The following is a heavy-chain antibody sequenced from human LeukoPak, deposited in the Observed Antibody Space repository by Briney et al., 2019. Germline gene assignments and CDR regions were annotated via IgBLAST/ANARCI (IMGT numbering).Heavy chain of an antibody. V-gene: IGHV1-24*01. D-gene: IGHD2-8*01. CDR1: GYTLTELS. CDR2: VDPEDVET. Sequence: ASVKVSCKVSGYTLTELSMHWVRQAPGKGPEWMGGVDPEDVETIYAQKFQGRVTMTEDTSTDTAYMELSSVRSENTAVYYCATASSNIVLMVYRYFDLWGRGTLVTVSS. J-gene: IGHJ2*01. CDR3: ATASSNIVLMVYRYFDL.